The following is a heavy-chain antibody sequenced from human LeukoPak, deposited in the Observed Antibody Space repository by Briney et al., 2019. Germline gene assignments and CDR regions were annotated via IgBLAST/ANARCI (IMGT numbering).Heavy chain of an antibody. D-gene: IGHD3-22*01. CDR2: ISGSGGST. V-gene: IGHV3-23*01. J-gene: IGHJ4*02. CDR1: GFTFSIYA. CDR3: AKEGDSSATFDY. Sequence: GGSLRLSCAASGFTFSIYAMNWVRQAPGKGLEWVSGISGSGGSTYYADSVKGRFTTSRDNSKNTLYLQMNSLRAEDTAVYYCAKEGDSSATFDYWGQGTLVTVSS.